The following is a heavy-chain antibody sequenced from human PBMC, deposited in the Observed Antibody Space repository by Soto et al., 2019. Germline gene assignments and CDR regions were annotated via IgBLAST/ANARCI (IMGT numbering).Heavy chain of an antibody. V-gene: IGHV4-30-4*01. Sequence: QVQLQESGPGLVKPSQTLSLTCTVSGGSINSGDYYWTWVRQPPGKGLEWIGNIFHSGSTYYTPSLPSRVTISLDTSKNHFSLKLSSVTPADTAVYYCARDRYYGSGTYYNFYSGMDVWGQGTTVTVSS. D-gene: IGHD3-10*01. CDR1: GGSINSGDYY. CDR2: IFHSGST. J-gene: IGHJ6*02. CDR3: ARDRYYGSGTYYNFYSGMDV.